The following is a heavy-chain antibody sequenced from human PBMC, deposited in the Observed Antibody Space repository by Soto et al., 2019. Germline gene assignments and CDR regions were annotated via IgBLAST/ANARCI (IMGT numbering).Heavy chain of an antibody. Sequence: SETLSLTCTVSGGSISSGDYYWSWIRQPPGKGLEWIGYIYYSGSTYYNPSLKSRVTISVDTSKNQFSLKLSSVTAADTAVYYCARVFGDNGYYYDSSGYLTGHFDYWRQGTLVTFSS. CDR2: IYYSGST. D-gene: IGHD3-22*01. J-gene: IGHJ4*02. CDR1: GGSISSGDYY. CDR3: ARVFGDNGYYYDSSGYLTGHFDY. V-gene: IGHV4-30-4*01.